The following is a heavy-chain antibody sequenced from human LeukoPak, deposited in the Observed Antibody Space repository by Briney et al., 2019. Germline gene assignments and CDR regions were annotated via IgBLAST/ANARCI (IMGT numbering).Heavy chain of an antibody. J-gene: IGHJ4*02. V-gene: IGHV4-39*01. CDR3: ARQGSGNYLSPVNY. D-gene: IGHD1-26*01. CDR1: GGSISSSSYY. Sequence: PSETLSLTCTVSGGSISSSSYYWGWIRQPPGKGLEWIGTIYYSGSTYYNPSLKSRVTISVDTSKNQFSLKLSSVTAADTAVYYCARQGSGNYLSPVNYWGQGILVTVSS. CDR2: IYYSGST.